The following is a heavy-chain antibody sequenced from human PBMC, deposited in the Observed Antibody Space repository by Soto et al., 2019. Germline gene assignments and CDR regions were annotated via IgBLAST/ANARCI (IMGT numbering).Heavy chain of an antibody. CDR1: GFTFSNYA. CDR2: ISGNGGST. J-gene: IGHJ4*02. CDR3: AKRPASIITFDY. Sequence: EVQLLDSGGGLVQPGGSLRLSCAASGFTFSNYAMSWVRQAPGKGLEWVSTISGNGGSTYCADSVKGRFTISRDNSKNMLFLQINSLRDDDSAVYYCAKRPASIITFDYWGQGTPVTVSS. D-gene: IGHD2-2*01. V-gene: IGHV3-23*01.